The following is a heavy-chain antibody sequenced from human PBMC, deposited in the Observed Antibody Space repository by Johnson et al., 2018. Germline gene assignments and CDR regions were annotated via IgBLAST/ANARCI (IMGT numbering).Heavy chain of an antibody. CDR3: AKDISNWGSRGMDV. CDR2: IWYDGSNK. CDR1: GFTFSSYG. J-gene: IGHJ6*02. V-gene: IGHV3-33*06. Sequence: QVQLVQSGGGVVQPGRSLRLSCAASGFTFSSYGMHWVRQAPGKGLEWVAVIWYDGSNKYYADSVKGRFTISRDNSKNTLYLQMNSLRAEDTALYYCAKDISNWGSRGMDVGGQGATVTVSS. D-gene: IGHD7-27*01.